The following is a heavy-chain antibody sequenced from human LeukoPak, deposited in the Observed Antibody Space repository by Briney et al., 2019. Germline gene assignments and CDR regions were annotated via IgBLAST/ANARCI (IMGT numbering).Heavy chain of an antibody. Sequence: SETLSLTWTVSGGSISSGDYYWSWTRQPPGKGLEWIGYIYYSGSTYYNPSLKSRVTISVDTSKKQFSLKLSSVTAADTLVYYCASDSDRRLYSGSHWGQGTLGTVSS. J-gene: IGHJ4*02. D-gene: IGHD1-26*01. CDR1: GGSISSGDYY. CDR3: ASDSDRRLYSGSH. CDR2: IYYSGST. V-gene: IGHV4-30-4*08.